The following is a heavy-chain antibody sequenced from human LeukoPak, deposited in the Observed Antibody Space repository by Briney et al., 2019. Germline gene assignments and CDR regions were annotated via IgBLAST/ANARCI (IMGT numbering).Heavy chain of an antibody. CDR2: ISAYNGNT. J-gene: IGHJ6*02. V-gene: IGHV1-18*01. Sequence: ASVKVSCKASGYTFTSYGISWVRQAPGQGLEWMGWISAYNGNTNYAQKLQGRVTMTTDTSTSTAYMELRSLRFDDTAVYYCAIDGCSSTSCSLSGYYGMDVWGQGTRVTVSS. CDR3: AIDGCSSTSCSLSGYYGMDV. D-gene: IGHD2-2*01. CDR1: GYTFTSYG.